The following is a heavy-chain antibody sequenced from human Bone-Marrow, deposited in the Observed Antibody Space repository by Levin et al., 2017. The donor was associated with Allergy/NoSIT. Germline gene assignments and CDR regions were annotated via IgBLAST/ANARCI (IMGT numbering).Heavy chain of an antibody. CDR1: GFTFSSYS. J-gene: IGHJ4*02. D-gene: IGHD6-19*01. CDR2: ISSSSSYI. V-gene: IGHV3-21*01. Sequence: GGSLRLSCAASGFTFSSYSMNWVRQAPGKGLEWVSSISSSSSYIYYADSVKGRFTISRDNAKNSLYLQMNSLRAEDTAVYYCARVEGIAVAGHNDYWGQGTLVTVSS. CDR3: ARVEGIAVAGHNDY.